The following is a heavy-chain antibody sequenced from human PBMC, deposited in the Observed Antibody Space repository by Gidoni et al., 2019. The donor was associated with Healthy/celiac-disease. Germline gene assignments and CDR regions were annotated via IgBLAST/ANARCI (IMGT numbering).Heavy chain of an antibody. Sequence: QVQLVQSGAEVKKPGASVKVSCKASGYTFTGYYMPWVRQAPGQGLEWMGWINPHSGGTNYAQKFQGRVTMTRDTSISTAYMELSRLRSDDTAVYYCARDENYDFYLDYYYYGMDVWGQGTTVTVSS. V-gene: IGHV1-2*02. D-gene: IGHD3-3*01. J-gene: IGHJ6*02. CDR3: ARDENYDFYLDYYYYGMDV. CDR2: INPHSGGT. CDR1: GYTFTGYY.